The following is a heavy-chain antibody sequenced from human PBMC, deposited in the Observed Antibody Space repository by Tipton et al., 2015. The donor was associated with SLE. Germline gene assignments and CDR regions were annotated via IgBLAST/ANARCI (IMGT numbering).Heavy chain of an antibody. V-gene: IGHV4-59*12. D-gene: IGHD3/OR15-3a*01. J-gene: IGHJ5*02. CDR2: LYYSGGT. CDR3: VGPLGHA. CDR1: GGSMTGSY. Sequence: TLSLTCSVSGGSMTGSYWSWVRQPPGRGLEWIGTLYYSGGTNYNSSLTSRVTISEDTSKTHFSLHLNSVTAADTAVYFCVGPLGHAWGQGTLVSVSS.